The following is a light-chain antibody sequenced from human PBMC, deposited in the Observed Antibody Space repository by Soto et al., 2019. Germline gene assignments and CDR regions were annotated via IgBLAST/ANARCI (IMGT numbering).Light chain of an antibody. CDR3: QQYGGSPFT. V-gene: IGKV3-20*01. Sequence: EIVLTQSPGTLSLSPGERATFSCRPSQSVSTTSFAWYQQKPGLPPRLLMYATSSRATGIPDRFTGSGSATDFTLTVSRVEPGDSAVYYCQQYGGSPFTFGQGTKLEL. CDR1: QSVSTTS. J-gene: IGKJ2*01. CDR2: ATS.